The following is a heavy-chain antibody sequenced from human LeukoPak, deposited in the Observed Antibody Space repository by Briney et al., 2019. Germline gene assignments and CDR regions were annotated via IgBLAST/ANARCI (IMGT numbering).Heavy chain of an antibody. CDR3: AKDPSLAAAGEFDY. CDR2: IWYDGTNK. CDR1: GFSFSSYG. D-gene: IGHD6-13*01. Sequence: GGSLRLSCAASGFSFSSYGIHWVRQAPGKGLEWVAMIWYDGTNKYYIDSVKGRFTISRDNSKNTVYLQMNSLRAEDTAVYYCAKDPSLAAAGEFDYWGQGTLVTVSS. V-gene: IGHV3-33*06. J-gene: IGHJ4*02.